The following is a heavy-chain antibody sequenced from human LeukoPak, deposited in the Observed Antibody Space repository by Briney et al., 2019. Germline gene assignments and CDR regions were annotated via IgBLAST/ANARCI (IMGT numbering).Heavy chain of an antibody. J-gene: IGHJ4*02. Sequence: ASVRVSCKASGYTFTSYDINWVRQAAGQGLEWMGWMNPNSGNTGYAQKFQGRITMARNTSISTAYMELSSLASEDTAVYFCARRYDSGSYHLPHWGQGTLVTVSS. D-gene: IGHD3-10*01. CDR2: MNPNSGNT. CDR1: GYTFTSYD. V-gene: IGHV1-8*01. CDR3: ARRYDSGSYHLPH.